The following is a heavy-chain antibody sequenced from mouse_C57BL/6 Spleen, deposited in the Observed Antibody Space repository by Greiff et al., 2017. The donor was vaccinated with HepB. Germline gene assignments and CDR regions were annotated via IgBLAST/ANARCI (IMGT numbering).Heavy chain of an antibody. CDR2: ISDGGSYT. CDR3: ARSGEGDAMDY. J-gene: IGHJ4*01. V-gene: IGHV5-4*01. Sequence: EVHLVESGGGLVKPGGSLKLSCAASGFTFSSYAMSWVRQTPEKRLEWVATISDGGSYTYYPDNVKGRFTISRDNAKNNLYLQMSHLKSEDTAMYYCARSGEGDAMDYWGQGTSVTVSS. CDR1: GFTFSSYA.